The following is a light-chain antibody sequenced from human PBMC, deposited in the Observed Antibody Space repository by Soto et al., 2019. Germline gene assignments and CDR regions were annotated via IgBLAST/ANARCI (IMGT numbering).Light chain of an antibody. CDR1: QSVSSNF. J-gene: IGKJ1*01. CDR2: DSS. V-gene: IGKV3-20*01. CDR3: QQYGGSPRT. Sequence: EIVLTQSPATLSLSPGERATLSCRASQSVSSNFLAWYQHKPGQAPRLLIYDSSSRATGIPDRFSGSGSGTDFTLSIIRLEPEDFAVYYCQQYGGSPRTFGQGTKVDIK.